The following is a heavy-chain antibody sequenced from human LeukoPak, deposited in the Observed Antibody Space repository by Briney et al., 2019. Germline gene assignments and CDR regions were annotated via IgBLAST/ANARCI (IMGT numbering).Heavy chain of an antibody. CDR2: ISYDGSNK. V-gene: IGHV3-30*18. D-gene: IGHD2-15*01. CDR3: AKLVVVAARFDY. J-gene: IGHJ4*02. Sequence: GGSLRLSCAASGITFGSYGMHWVRQAPGKGLEWVAVISYDGSNKYYADSVKGRFTISRDNSKNTLYLQMNSLRAEDTAVYYCAKLVVVAARFDYWGQRTLVTVSS. CDR1: GITFGSYG.